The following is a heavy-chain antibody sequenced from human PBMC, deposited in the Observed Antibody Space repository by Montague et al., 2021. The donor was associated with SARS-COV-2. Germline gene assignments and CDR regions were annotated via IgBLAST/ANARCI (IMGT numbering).Heavy chain of an antibody. V-gene: IGHV4-39*01. D-gene: IGHD3-10*01. CDR1: GGSIGGTKYY. CDR3: ARHPPHSPSGNYLVAGGFDI. J-gene: IGHJ3*02. Sequence: SETLSLTCTVSGGSIGGTKYYWVWIRPSPGKGLEWSGNIFQRGGISYNPSLKSRVPISVDTSSNQFSVRLSSVTAADKAVYFCARHPPHSPSGNYLVAGGFDIWGQGTMVTVSS. CDR2: IFQRGGI.